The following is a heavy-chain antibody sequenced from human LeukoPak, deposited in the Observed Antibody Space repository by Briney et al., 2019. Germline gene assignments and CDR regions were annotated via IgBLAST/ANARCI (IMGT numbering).Heavy chain of an antibody. D-gene: IGHD3-3*01. CDR2: IIPILGIA. CDR1: GGTFSSYA. Sequence: GASVKVSCKASGGTFSSYAISWVRQAPGQGLEWMGRIIPILGIANYAQKFQGRVTITADKSTSTAYTELSSLRSEDTAVYYCARGRSENPSNYDFWSGYPYYFDYRGQGTLVTVSS. V-gene: IGHV1-69*04. CDR3: ARGRSENPSNYDFWSGYPYYFDY. J-gene: IGHJ4*02.